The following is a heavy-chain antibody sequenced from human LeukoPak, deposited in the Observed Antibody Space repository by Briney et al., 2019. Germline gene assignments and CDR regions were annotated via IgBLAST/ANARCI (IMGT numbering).Heavy chain of an antibody. CDR1: GGTFSSYA. D-gene: IGHD3-22*01. V-gene: IGHV1-69*05. CDR2: IIPIFGTA. CDR3: ARVTYYYDSSGYYYPMDY. J-gene: IGHJ4*02. Sequence: SVKVSCKASGGTFSSYATSWVRQAPGQGLEWMGGIIPIFGTANYAQKFQGRVTITTDESTSTAYMELSSLRSEDTAVYYCARVTYYYDSSGYYYPMDYWGQGTLVTVSS.